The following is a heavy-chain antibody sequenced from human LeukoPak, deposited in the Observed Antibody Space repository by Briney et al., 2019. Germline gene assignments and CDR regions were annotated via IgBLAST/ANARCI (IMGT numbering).Heavy chain of an antibody. D-gene: IGHD2-2*01. J-gene: IGHJ4*02. V-gene: IGHV3-48*03. Sequence: GGSLRLSCAASGFTFSSYEMNWVRQAPGKGLEWVSYISSSGSTIYYADSVKGRFTISRDNAKNSLYLQMNSLRAEDTAVYYCAVYCSGTSCSYWVRDYWGQGTLVTVSS. CDR1: GFTFSSYE. CDR3: AVYCSGTSCSYWVRDY. CDR2: ISSSGSTI.